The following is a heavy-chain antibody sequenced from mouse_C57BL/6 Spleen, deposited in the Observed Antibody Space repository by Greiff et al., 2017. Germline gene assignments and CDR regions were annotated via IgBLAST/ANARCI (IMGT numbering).Heavy chain of an antibody. Sequence: EVKLVESGGGLVKPGGSLTLSCAASGFTFSDYGMHWVRQAPEQGLEWVAYISSGSSTIYYADTVKGLVTISRDNAKNTLFLQMSSLRSEDTAMYCCARRTNGNYEGAMDYWGQGTSVTVSS. D-gene: IGHD2-1*01. CDR2: ISSGSSTI. J-gene: IGHJ4*01. CDR1: GFTFSDYG. V-gene: IGHV5-17*01. CDR3: ARRTNGNYEGAMDY.